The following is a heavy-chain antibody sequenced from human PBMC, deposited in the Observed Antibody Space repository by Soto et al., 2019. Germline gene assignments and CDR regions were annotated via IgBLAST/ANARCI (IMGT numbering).Heavy chain of an antibody. D-gene: IGHD2-15*01. Sequence: EVQLMESGGGLVQPGGSLRLSCAASGSTLSYYWMSWVRQAPGKGLEWVANIKEDGSEKYYVDSVKGRFTISRDNAQNSVFLQMNSLRVEDTAIYYCARDCSGGSCQYWGQGTLVTVSS. CDR3: ARDCSGGSCQY. V-gene: IGHV3-7*01. CDR1: GSTLSYYW. J-gene: IGHJ4*02. CDR2: IKEDGSEK.